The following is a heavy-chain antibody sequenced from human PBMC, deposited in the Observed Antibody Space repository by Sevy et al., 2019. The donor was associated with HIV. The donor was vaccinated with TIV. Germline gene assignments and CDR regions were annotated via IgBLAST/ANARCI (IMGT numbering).Heavy chain of an antibody. J-gene: IGHJ4*02. CDR3: AKIYDY. D-gene: IGHD3-3*01. CDR2: IFHTGKT. V-gene: IGHV4-39*01. Sequence: SETLSLTCSVSGGSISKIGNYWGWVRQPPGERLEWIGDIFHTGKTNYNPSLKSRVTISLDTSKNQSSLKLSSVTAADTAVYYCAKIYDYWGPGALVTVSS. CDR1: GGSISKIGNY.